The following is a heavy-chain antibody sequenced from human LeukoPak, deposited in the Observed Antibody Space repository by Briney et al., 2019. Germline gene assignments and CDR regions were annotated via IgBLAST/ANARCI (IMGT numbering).Heavy chain of an antibody. CDR2: FDPEDGET. D-gene: IGHD2-15*01. V-gene: IGHV1-24*01. Sequence: ASVKVSCKVSGYTLTELSMHWVRQAPGKGREWMGGFDPEDGETIYAQKFQGRVTMTEDTATDTAYMELSSLRSEDTAVYYCATCSGGGPHGMDVWGQGTTVTVSS. CDR1: GYTLTELS. CDR3: ATCSGGGPHGMDV. J-gene: IGHJ6*02.